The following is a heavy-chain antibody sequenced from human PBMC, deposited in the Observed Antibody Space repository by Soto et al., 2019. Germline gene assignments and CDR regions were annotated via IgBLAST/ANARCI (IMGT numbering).Heavy chain of an antibody. CDR2: IYSGGST. D-gene: IGHD4-17*01. CDR1: GFTVSSNY. CDR3: ARGPDYGDYGFDY. V-gene: IGHV3-66*01. J-gene: IGHJ4*02. Sequence: GGSLRLSCAASGFTVSSNYMSWVRQAPGKGLEWVSVIYSGGSTYYADSVKGRFTISRDNSKNTLYLQMNSLRAEDTAVYYCARGPDYGDYGFDYWGQGTLVTVSS.